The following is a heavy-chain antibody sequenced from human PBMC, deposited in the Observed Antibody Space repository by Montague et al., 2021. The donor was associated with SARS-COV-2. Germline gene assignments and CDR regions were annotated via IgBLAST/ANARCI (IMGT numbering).Heavy chain of an antibody. V-gene: IGHV4-39*02. CDR2: IYYTGNT. Sequence: SETLSLTCTVSGGSISSSNYYWGWIRQPPGKGLEWIGSIYYTGNTYYNPSLKSRVTISVVTSKNHFTLKLSSVTAAETAVYYCARLKRYFDSSGSPSAFDFWGQGTMVTVSS. CDR3: ARLKRYFDSSGSPSAFDF. D-gene: IGHD3-22*01. J-gene: IGHJ3*01. CDR1: GGSISSSNYY.